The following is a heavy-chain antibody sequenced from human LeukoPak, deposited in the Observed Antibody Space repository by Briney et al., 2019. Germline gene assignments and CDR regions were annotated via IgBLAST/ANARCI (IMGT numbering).Heavy chain of an antibody. J-gene: IGHJ5*02. Sequence: TVKVSCKASGGTFSSYAISWVREAPGQGLEWMGGIIPIFGTANYAQKFQGRVTITADESTSTAYMELSSLRSEDTAVYYCARDARPSMVRGVIFWFDPWGQGTLVTVSS. V-gene: IGHV1-69*13. CDR2: IIPIFGTA. D-gene: IGHD3-10*01. CDR3: ARDARPSMVRGVIFWFDP. CDR1: GGTFSSYA.